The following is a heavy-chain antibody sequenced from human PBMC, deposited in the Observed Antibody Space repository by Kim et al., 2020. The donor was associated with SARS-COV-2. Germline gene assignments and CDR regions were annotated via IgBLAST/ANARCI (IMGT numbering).Heavy chain of an antibody. CDR3: ARLSNYDFWSGYYHNDY. Sequence: LESRVTISVDTSKNQFSLKLSSVTAADTAVYYCARLSNYDFWSGYYHNDYWGQGTLVTVSS. V-gene: IGHV4-34*01. J-gene: IGHJ4*02. D-gene: IGHD3-3*01.